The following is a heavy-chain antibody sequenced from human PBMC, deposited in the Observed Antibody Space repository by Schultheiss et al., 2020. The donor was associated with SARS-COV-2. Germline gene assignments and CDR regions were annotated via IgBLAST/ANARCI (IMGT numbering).Heavy chain of an antibody. CDR3: ARDRGIDAFDI. Sequence: GGSLRLSCAASGFTFSSYAMNWVRQAPGKGLEWVSAISGSGGSTYYADSVKGRFTISRDNAKNSLYLQMNSLRAEDTAVYYCARDRGIDAFDIWGQGTMVTVSS. J-gene: IGHJ3*02. CDR2: ISGSGGST. D-gene: IGHD3-10*01. V-gene: IGHV3-23*01. CDR1: GFTFSSYA.